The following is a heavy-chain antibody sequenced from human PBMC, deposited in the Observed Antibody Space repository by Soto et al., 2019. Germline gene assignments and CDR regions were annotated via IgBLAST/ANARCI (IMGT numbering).Heavy chain of an antibody. CDR2: IYYSGST. D-gene: IGHD3-3*01. V-gene: IGHV4-30-4*01. CDR1: GGSISSGDYY. J-gene: IGHJ6*02. Sequence: SETLSLTCTVSGGSISSGDYYWSWIRQPPGKGLEWIGYIYYSGSTYYNPSLKSRVTISVDTSKNQFSLKLSSVTAADTAVYYCARDRRITMFGVVKYYGMDVWGQGTTVTVSS. CDR3: ARDRRITMFGVVKYYGMDV.